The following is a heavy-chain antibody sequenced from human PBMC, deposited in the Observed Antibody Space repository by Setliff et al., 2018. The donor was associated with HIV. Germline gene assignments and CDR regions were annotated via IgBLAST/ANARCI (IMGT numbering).Heavy chain of an antibody. CDR3: ARGGILQFLEWSVDY. J-gene: IGHJ4*02. Sequence: GASVKVSCKASGYTVSGNYMHWVRQAPGQGLEWMGWINPNSGGTNYAQKFQGWVTMTRDTSISTAYMELSRLRSDDTAVYYYARGGILQFLEWSVDYWGQGTLVTVSS. CDR2: INPNSGGT. V-gene: IGHV1-2*04. CDR1: GYTVSGNY. D-gene: IGHD3-3*01.